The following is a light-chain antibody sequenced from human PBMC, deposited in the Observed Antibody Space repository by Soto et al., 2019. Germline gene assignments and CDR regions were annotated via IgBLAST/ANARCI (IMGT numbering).Light chain of an antibody. CDR3: SSFTGNKTRV. CDR2: EVS. J-gene: IGLJ3*02. Sequence: QSVLTQPASVSGSPGQSITISCTGTSSDVGGYNYVSWYQQHPDKAPKLMIYEVSYRPSGVSNRFSGSKSGNTASLTISWLQGEDEADYYCSSFTGNKTRVFGGGTKLTVL. CDR1: SSDVGGYNY. V-gene: IGLV2-14*01.